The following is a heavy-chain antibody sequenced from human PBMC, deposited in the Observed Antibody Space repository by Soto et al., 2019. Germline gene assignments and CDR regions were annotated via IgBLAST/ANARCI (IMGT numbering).Heavy chain of an antibody. CDR1: GGSISSGGYS. V-gene: IGHV4-30-2*01. D-gene: IGHD2-8*01. CDR3: ARGAGSVSETYCTNGVCPWYFDY. J-gene: IGHJ4*02. CDR2: IYHSGST. Sequence: SETLSLTCAVSGGSISSGGYSWSWIRQPPGKGLEWIGYIYHSGSTYYNPSLKSRVTISVGRSKNQFSLKLSSVTAADTAVYYCARGAGSVSETYCTNGVCPWYFDYWGQRTPVTVSS.